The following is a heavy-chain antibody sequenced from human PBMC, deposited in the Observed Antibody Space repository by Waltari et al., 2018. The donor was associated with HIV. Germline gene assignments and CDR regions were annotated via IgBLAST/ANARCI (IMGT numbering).Heavy chain of an antibody. Sequence: AESGGRLIQPGGSLGLPCTASNFSVSYKHVTCIRQTPGGSLEWVAVIYPDDTTHYADSVSGRFTISRAKSRTTVLLLMNGLFVDDTATYFCATGVRYYGPWGQGTRVTVSS. J-gene: IGHJ5*02. CDR3: ATGVRYYGP. D-gene: IGHD3-10*01. CDR1: NFSVSYKH. CDR2: IYPDDTT. V-gene: IGHV3-53*01.